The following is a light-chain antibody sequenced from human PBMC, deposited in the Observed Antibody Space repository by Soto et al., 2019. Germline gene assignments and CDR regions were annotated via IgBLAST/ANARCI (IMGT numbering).Light chain of an antibody. CDR1: SSDVGGYNY. CDR3: SSYTSSSGV. CDR2: EVS. V-gene: IGLV2-14*01. Sequence: QSVLTQPASVSGSPGQSITISCTGTSSDVGGYNYVSWYQQHPGKAPKLMIYEVSNRPSGVSNRFSGSKSGNTASLTISGLNAEDDAAYYCSSYTSSSGVFGTGTKVTVL. J-gene: IGLJ1*01.